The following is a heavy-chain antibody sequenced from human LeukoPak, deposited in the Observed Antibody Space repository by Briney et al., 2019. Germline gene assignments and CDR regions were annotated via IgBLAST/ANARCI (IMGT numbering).Heavy chain of an antibody. CDR3: ARAIDYYVSGNYSNVPGGY. V-gene: IGHV1-18*01. J-gene: IGHJ4*02. CDR2: ISTYNGNT. D-gene: IGHD3-10*01. CDR1: DYTFTNYG. Sequence: ASVKVSCKASDYTFTNYGISWVRQAPGQGLEWVGWISTYNGNTNYAQKVQGRVTMTTDTSTSTAYMELRSLRSDDTAVYYCARAIDYYVSGNYSNVPGGYWGQGTLVAVSS.